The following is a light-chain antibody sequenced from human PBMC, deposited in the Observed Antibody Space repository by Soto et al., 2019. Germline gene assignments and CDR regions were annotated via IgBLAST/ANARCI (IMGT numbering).Light chain of an antibody. V-gene: IGKV3-20*01. J-gene: IGKJ5*01. Sequence: EIVLTQSPATLSLSPGERATLSCRASQSVSVYLAWYQQKPGQAPRLLISDASDRAAGVPVRFSGSGSGTDFTLTIRRLEPEDFAVYYCQQYGSSAITFGQGTRLEIK. CDR2: DAS. CDR1: QSVSVY. CDR3: QQYGSSAIT.